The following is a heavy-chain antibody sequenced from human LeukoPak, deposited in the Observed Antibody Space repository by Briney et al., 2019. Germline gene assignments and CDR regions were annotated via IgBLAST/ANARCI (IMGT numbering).Heavy chain of an antibody. CDR2: IYYSGST. CDR1: GGSISSGGYS. D-gene: IGHD3-10*01. CDR3: ARDLTFGELGAFDI. Sequence: PSETLSLTCAVSGGSISSGGYSWSWIRQPPGKGLEWIGYIYYSGSTYYNPSLKSRVTISVDTSKNQFSLKLSSVTAADTAVYYCARDLTFGELGAFDIWGQGTMVTVSS. V-gene: IGHV4-30-4*07. J-gene: IGHJ3*02.